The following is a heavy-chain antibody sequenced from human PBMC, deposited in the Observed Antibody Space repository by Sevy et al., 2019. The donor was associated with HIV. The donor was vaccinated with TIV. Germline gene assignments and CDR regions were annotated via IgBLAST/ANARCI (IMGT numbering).Heavy chain of an antibody. D-gene: IGHD6-13*01. Sequence: GGSLRLSCVASGFTFSSYEMNWVRQAPGKGLEWVSYISNSGTTISYSDSVRGRFSISRDNARNSLYLQMNSLRAEDTAVYYCAKDTYSSSWATGDAFDIWGQGTIVTVSS. V-gene: IGHV3-48*03. CDR2: ISNSGTTI. CDR3: AKDTYSSSWATGDAFDI. J-gene: IGHJ3*02. CDR1: GFTFSSYE.